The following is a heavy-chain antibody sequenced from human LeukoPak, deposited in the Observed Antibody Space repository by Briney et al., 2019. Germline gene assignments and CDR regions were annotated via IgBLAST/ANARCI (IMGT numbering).Heavy chain of an antibody. Sequence: GRSLRLSCAASGFTFSRYGMHWVRQAPGKGLEWVAVISYDGSNTYYADSVKGRFTISRDNSKNMLYLQMNSLRAEDTAVYYCARGKDYAFDYWGQGTLVTVSS. CDR1: GFTFSRYG. J-gene: IGHJ4*02. CDR2: ISYDGSNT. V-gene: IGHV3-30*03. CDR3: ARGKDYAFDY. D-gene: IGHD3-16*01.